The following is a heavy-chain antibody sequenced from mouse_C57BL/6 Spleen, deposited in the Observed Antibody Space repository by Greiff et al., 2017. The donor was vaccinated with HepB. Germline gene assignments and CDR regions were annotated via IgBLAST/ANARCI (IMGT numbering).Heavy chain of an antibody. CDR2: IYPGSGST. CDR3: ARGGYYYGRTGPWFAY. V-gene: IGHV1-55*01. D-gene: IGHD1-1*01. J-gene: IGHJ3*01. Sequence: QVQLQQSGAELVKPGASVKMSCKASGYTFTSYWITWVKQRPGQGLEWIGDIYPGSGSTNYNEKFKSKATLTVDTSSSTAYMQLSSLTSEDSAVYYCARGGYYYGRTGPWFAYWGQGTLVTVSA. CDR1: GYTFTSYW.